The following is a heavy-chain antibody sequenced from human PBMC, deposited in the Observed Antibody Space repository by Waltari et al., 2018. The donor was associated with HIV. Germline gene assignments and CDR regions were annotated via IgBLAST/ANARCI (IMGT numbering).Heavy chain of an antibody. V-gene: IGHV1-69*01. CDR3: ARGGCSGRTCYSKSFDL. D-gene: IGHD2-15*01. CDR1: GCGFSSYT. J-gene: IGHJ3*01. CDR2: IIPKFVAT. Sequence: QVQLVQSGAEMKMPESSVKVSCKASGCGFSSYTISWVRQAPGQGLEWMGGIIPKFVATNYAQKFQGRVTISADESTSTVYLELTSLRSDDTAVYHCARGGCSGRTCYSKSFDLWGQGTKVTVSS.